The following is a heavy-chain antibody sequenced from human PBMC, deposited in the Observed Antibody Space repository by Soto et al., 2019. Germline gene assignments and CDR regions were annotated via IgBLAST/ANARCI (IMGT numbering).Heavy chain of an antibody. J-gene: IGHJ4*02. CDR2: INSDGSST. Sequence: GGSLRHSCAASAFTFSSDWMHWVRQAPGKEMVWVSRINSDGSSTSYADSVKGRFTISRDNAKNTLYLQMNSLRAEDTAVYYCARDVGDYDILTGYWQENYFDYWGQGT. V-gene: IGHV3-74*01. D-gene: IGHD3-9*01. CDR1: AFTFSSDW. CDR3: ARDVGDYDILTGYWQENYFDY.